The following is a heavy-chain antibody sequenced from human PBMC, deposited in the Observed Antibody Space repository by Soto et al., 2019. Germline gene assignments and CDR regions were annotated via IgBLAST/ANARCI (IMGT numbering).Heavy chain of an antibody. D-gene: IGHD2-15*01. CDR1: GGSISSSNW. CDR3: ARAVVVVDATEYYFDY. CDR2: IYHSGST. Sequence: SETLSLTCAVSGGSISSSNWWSWVRQPPGKGLEWIGEIYHSGSTNYNPSLKSRVTISVDKSKNQFSLKLSSVTAADTAVYYCARAVVVVDATEYYFDYWGQGTLVTVSS. V-gene: IGHV4-4*02. J-gene: IGHJ4*02.